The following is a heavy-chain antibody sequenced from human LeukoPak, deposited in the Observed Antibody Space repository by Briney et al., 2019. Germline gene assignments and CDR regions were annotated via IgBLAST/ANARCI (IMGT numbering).Heavy chain of an antibody. CDR1: GGSFSGYY. CDR3: ARLGYCSSTSCLTPYFDY. V-gene: IGHV4-34*01. CDR2: INHSGST. Sequence: PSETLSLTCAVYGGSFSGYYWSWIRQPPGKGLEWIGEINHSGSTNYNPSLKSRVTISVDTSKNQFSLKLSSVTAADTAVYYCARLGYCSSTSCLTPYFDYWGQGTLVTVSS. J-gene: IGHJ4*02. D-gene: IGHD2-2*01.